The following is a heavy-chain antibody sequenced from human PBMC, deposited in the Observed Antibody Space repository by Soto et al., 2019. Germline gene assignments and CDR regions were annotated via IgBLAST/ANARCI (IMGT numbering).Heavy chain of an antibody. CDR3: ARYCSGGSCYSLDAFDI. J-gene: IGHJ3*02. CDR2: INPNSGGT. CDR1: GYTFTGYY. Sequence: GASEKVSCKASGYTFTGYYMHWVRQAPGQGLEWMGWINPNSGGTNYAQKFQGRVTMTRDTSISTAYMELSRLRSDDTAVYYCARYCSGGSCYSLDAFDIWGQGTMVTVSS. V-gene: IGHV1-2*02. D-gene: IGHD2-15*01.